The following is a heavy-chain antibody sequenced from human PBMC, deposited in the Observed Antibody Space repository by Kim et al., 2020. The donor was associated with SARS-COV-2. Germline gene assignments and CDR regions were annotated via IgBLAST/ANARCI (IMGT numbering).Heavy chain of an antibody. D-gene: IGHD3-9*01. J-gene: IGHJ3*02. V-gene: IGHV3-74*01. CDR2: INTDGSDT. CDR3: TRDGRFTAYSSGAFDI. Sequence: GGSLRLSCAASGFTFTNYWMHWVRQAPGKGLVWVSRINTDGSDTDYSDSVKGRFTISRDNSKNTLYLQMNSLRAEDTAVYYCTRDGRFTAYSSGAFDIWGQGTMATV. CDR1: GFTFTNYW.